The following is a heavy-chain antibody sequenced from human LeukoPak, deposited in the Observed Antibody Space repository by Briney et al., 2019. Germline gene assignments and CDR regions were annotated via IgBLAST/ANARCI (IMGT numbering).Heavy chain of an antibody. CDR3: ASSGWTSLYYYGMDV. J-gene: IGHJ6*02. D-gene: IGHD6-19*01. CDR2: IYSGGST. CDR1: GFTVSSNY. V-gene: IGHV3-53*01. Sequence: GGSLRLSCAASGFTVSSNYMSWVRQAPGKGLEWVSVIYSGGSTYYADSVKGRFTISRDNSKNTLYLQMNSLRAEDTAVYYCASSGWTSLYYYGMDVWGQGTTVTVSS.